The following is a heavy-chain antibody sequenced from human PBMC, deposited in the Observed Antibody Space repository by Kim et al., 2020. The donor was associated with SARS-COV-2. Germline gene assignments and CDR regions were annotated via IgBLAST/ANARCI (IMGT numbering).Heavy chain of an antibody. Sequence: SETLSLTCAVYGGSFSGYYWSWIRQPPGKGLEWIGEINHSGSTNYNPSLKSRVTISVDTSKNQFSLKLSSVTAADTTVYYCARAVDYYYYGMDVWGQGTTVTVSS. V-gene: IGHV4-34*01. D-gene: IGHD2-15*01. J-gene: IGHJ6*02. CDR1: GGSFSGYY. CDR2: INHSGST. CDR3: ARAVDYYYYGMDV.